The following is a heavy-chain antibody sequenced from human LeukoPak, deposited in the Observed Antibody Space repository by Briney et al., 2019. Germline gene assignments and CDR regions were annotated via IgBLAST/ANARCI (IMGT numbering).Heavy chain of an antibody. CDR1: GGSISSYY. CDR3: ARGYGSGSYLGY. CDR2: IYYSGST. D-gene: IGHD3-10*01. J-gene: IGHJ4*02. Sequence: PSETLSLTCTVSGGSISSYYWSWIRQPPGKGLEWIGYIYYSGSTNYNPSLKSRVTISVDTSKNQFSLKLSSVTAADTAVYYCARGYGSGSYLGYWGQGTLVTVSS. V-gene: IGHV4-59*01.